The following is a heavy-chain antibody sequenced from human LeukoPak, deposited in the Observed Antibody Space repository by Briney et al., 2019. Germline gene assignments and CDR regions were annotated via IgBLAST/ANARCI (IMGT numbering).Heavy chain of an antibody. V-gene: IGHV3-48*04. Sequence: GGSLRLSCAASGFTFSTYTMNWVRQAPGKGLEWVSYISSSGSTIYYADSVKGRFTISRDNAKNSLYLQMISLRAEDTAVYYCARDGLADFWSGRPGAFDIWGQGTMVTVSS. CDR1: GFTFSTYT. CDR3: ARDGLADFWSGRPGAFDI. CDR2: ISSSGSTI. D-gene: IGHD3-3*01. J-gene: IGHJ3*02.